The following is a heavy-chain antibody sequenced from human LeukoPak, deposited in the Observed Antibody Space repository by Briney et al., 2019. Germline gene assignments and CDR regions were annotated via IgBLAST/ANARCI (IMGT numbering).Heavy chain of an antibody. CDR1: GGLISSYY. CDR3: ARRYCSNSNCYFDY. CDR2: ISYSGST. V-gene: IGHV4-59*01. Sequence: ASETLSLTCTVSGGLISSYYWSWLRQPPGKGLEWIGYISYSGSTNYNPSLKSRLTISVDTSKNQFSLKLSSVTAADTAVYYCARRYCSNSNCYFDYWGQGTLVTVSS. D-gene: IGHD2-2*01. J-gene: IGHJ4*02.